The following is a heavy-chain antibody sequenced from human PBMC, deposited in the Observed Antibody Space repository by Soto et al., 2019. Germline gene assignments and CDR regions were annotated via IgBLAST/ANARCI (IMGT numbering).Heavy chain of an antibody. CDR1: GFTFSNYG. J-gene: IGHJ4*02. D-gene: IGHD6-19*01. Sequence: GGSLRLSCAASGFTFSNYGMHWVLQAPGKGLEWVAFISDDGSNKYYADSMKGRFTMSRDNSKSTLYLQMNSLRAEDTAVYYCARSGWYSLRPKWDFDYWVQGTLVTVSS. CDR3: ARSGWYSLRPKWDFDY. CDR2: ISDDGSNK. V-gene: IGHV3-30*03.